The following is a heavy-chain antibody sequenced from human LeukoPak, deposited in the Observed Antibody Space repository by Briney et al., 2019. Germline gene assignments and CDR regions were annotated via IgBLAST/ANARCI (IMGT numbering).Heavy chain of an antibody. Sequence: GGSLRLSCAASGFTFSSYEMNWVRQTPGKGLEWVSYISSSGKNIYFADSVKGRFTISRDNAKNSLFLQMNSLRAEDTAVYYCARACGGSCYLNDYWGQGTLVTVSS. CDR1: GFTFSSYE. V-gene: IGHV3-48*03. CDR2: ISSSGKNI. J-gene: IGHJ4*02. CDR3: ARACGGSCYLNDY. D-gene: IGHD2-15*01.